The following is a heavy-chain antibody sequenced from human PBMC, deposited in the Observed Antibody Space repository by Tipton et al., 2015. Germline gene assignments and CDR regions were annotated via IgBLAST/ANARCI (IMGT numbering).Heavy chain of an antibody. Sequence: SLRLSCAASGFTFSTYTMHWVRQAPGKGLEWISQISWNSGSIGYADSVKGRFTISRDNTKNTLYLQMNSLRPEDTGMYYCAREFYDGYYAEYLQHWGQGSLVIVSS. V-gene: IGHV3-9*01. CDR3: AREFYDGYYAEYLQH. D-gene: IGHD2-21*01. J-gene: IGHJ1*01. CDR1: GFTFSTYT. CDR2: ISWNSGSI.